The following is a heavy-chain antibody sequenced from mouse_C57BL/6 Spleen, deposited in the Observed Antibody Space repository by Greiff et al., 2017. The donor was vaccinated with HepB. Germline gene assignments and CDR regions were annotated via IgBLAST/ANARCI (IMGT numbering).Heavy chain of an antibody. J-gene: IGHJ1*03. CDR3: ARGISYYYGSVWYFDV. D-gene: IGHD1-1*01. CDR1: GYTFTDYN. Sequence: EVQVVESGPELVKPGASVKIPCKASGYTFTDYNMDWVKQSHGKSLEWIGDINPNNGGTIYNQKFKGKATLTVDKSSSTAYMELRSLTSEDTAVYYCARGISYYYGSVWYFDVWGTGTTVTVSS. V-gene: IGHV1-18*01. CDR2: INPNNGGT.